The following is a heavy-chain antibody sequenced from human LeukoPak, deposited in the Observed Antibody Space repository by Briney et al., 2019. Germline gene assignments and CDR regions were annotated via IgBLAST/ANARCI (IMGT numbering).Heavy chain of an antibody. D-gene: IGHD1-26*01. CDR1: GGSISSYY. CDR3: ARVPTDYYMDV. Sequence: SETLSLTCTVSGGSISSYYWSWIRQPPGKGLEWIGYIYYSGSTNYNPSLKSRVTISVDTSKNQFSLKLSSVTAADTAAYYCARVPTDYYMDVWGKGTTVTVSS. J-gene: IGHJ6*03. V-gene: IGHV4-59*01. CDR2: IYYSGST.